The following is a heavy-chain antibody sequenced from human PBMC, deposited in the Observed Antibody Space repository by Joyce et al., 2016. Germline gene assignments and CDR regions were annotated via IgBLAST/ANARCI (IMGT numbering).Heavy chain of an antibody. Sequence: QLLLQESGPGLVKTSQTLSLTCAVSGDSFTTGGYAWNWIRQSQGKGLEWIGDIYHSGNTHFTPSPQSRVTISLDRSKSQFSLKLSSVTAADTAVYYCARAPRGPGYFDSWGQGTLVTVSS. J-gene: IGHJ4*02. CDR2: IYHSGNT. V-gene: IGHV4-30-2*06. CDR3: ARAPRGPGYFDS. CDR1: GDSFTTGGYA. D-gene: IGHD3-10*01.